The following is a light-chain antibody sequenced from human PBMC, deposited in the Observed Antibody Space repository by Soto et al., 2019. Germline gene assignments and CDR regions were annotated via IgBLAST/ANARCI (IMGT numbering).Light chain of an antibody. V-gene: IGKV1-5*03. CDR3: QQYNTYPLT. CDR2: KES. CDR1: QSISTW. Sequence: DIQMTQSPSTLSASVGDRVTITCRASQSISTWLAWYQQKPGKAPKLLIYKESNLEGGVPSRFSGGGSGTEFNITISSQQPDDFATYYFQQYNTYPLTFGGGTTVEIK. J-gene: IGKJ4*01.